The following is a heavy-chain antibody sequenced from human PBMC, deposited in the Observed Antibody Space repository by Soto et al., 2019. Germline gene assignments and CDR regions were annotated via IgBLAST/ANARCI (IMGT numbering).Heavy chain of an antibody. V-gene: IGHV3-64D*06. CDR2: ISSYGADT. CDR1: GFTFNSYA. Sequence: PRLSCSASGFTFNSYAMHWVRQAPGKGLEFVSAISSYGADTYYADSVKGRFAISRDNSKNTLYLQMSSLRAEDTALYYCVKEGYMRSDWYGQFDYWGQGALVTVSS. CDR3: VKEGYMRSDWYGQFDY. J-gene: IGHJ4*02. D-gene: IGHD6-19*01.